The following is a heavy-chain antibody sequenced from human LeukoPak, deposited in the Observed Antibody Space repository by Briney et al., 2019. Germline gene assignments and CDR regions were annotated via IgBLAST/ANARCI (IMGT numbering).Heavy chain of an antibody. CDR1: GFTFSSYA. CDR2: ISGDST. J-gene: IGHJ4*02. Sequence: PGGSLRLSCAASGFTFSSYAMSWVCQAPEKGLEWVSGISGDSTYYADSVKGRFTISRDNSKNTLYLQMNSLRAEDAAVYFCATSVLRGLIPYYFDYWGQGTLVTVSS. D-gene: IGHD3-10*01. V-gene: IGHV3-23*01. CDR3: ATSVLRGLIPYYFDY.